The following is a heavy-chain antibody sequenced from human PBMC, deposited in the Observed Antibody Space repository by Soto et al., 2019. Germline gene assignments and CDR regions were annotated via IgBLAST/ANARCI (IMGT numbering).Heavy chain of an antibody. CDR2: ISGSGGST. J-gene: IGHJ6*02. CDR3: ADLRGSYEFYYYYGMDV. D-gene: IGHD1-26*01. CDR1: GFNFSSYA. V-gene: IGHV3-23*01. Sequence: EVQLLESGGGLVQPGGSLRLSCAASGFNFSSYAMSWVRQAPGKGLEWVSAISGSGGSTYYADSVKGRFTISRDNSKNTLYLQMNSLRAEDTAVYYCADLRGSYEFYYYYGMDVWGQGTTVTVSS.